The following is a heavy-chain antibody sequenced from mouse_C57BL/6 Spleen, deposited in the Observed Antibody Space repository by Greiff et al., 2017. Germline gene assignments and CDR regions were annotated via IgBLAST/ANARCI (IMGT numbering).Heavy chain of an antibody. J-gene: IGHJ4*01. D-gene: IGHD4-1*01. CDR2: IYPGDGDT. CDR1: GYAFSSSW. CDR3: ASDWDGDMDY. Sequence: QVQLQQSGPELVKPGASVKISCKASGYAFSSSWMNWVKQRPGKGLEWIGRIYPGDGDTNYNGKFKGKATLTADKSSSTAYMQLSSLTSEDSEVYFCASDWDGDMDYWGQGTSVTVSS. V-gene: IGHV1-82*01.